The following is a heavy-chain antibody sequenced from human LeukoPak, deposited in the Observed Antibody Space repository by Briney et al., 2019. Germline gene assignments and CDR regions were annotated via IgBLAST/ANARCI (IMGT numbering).Heavy chain of an antibody. CDR3: ARPLSSSSFYYYYGMDV. V-gene: IGHV4-34*01. CDR2: INHSGST. Sequence: SHTLSLTCAVYAASFSGYYWSWVRQPPGKGLEWIGEINHSGSTNYNPSLKSRVTISVDTSKNQFSLKLSSVTAADTAVYYCARPLSSSSFYYYYGMDVWGQGTTVTVSS. D-gene: IGHD6-6*01. J-gene: IGHJ6*02. CDR1: AASFSGYY.